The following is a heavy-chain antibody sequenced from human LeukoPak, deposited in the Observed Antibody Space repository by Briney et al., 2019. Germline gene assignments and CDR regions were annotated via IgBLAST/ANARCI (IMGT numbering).Heavy chain of an antibody. D-gene: IGHD3-10*01. V-gene: IGHV4-59*11. J-gene: IGHJ4*02. CDR2: IYYSGST. Sequence: PSETLSLTCTVSGGSISSHYWSWIRQPPGKGLEWIGYIYYSGSTNYNPSLKSRVTISVDTSKNQFSLKLSSVTAADTAVYYCARVRSGSYPYYFDYWGQGTLVTVSS. CDR3: ARVRSGSYPYYFDY. CDR1: GGSISSHY.